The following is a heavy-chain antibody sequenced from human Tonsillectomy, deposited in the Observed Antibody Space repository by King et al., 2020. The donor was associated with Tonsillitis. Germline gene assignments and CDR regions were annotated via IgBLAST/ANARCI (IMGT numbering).Heavy chain of an antibody. Sequence: VQLVESGGGWVQPGGSLRLSCAASGFTFSTYAMSWVRQAPGKGLEWVSAISGSGGSTYYADSVKGRFTISRDNSKNTLYLQMKSLRAEDTAVYYCAKASYIWCLRCIDYWGQGTLVTVSS. D-gene: IGHD3-10*01. CDR2: ISGSGGST. CDR1: GFTFSTYA. V-gene: IGHV3-23*04. J-gene: IGHJ4*02. CDR3: AKASYIWCLRCIDY.